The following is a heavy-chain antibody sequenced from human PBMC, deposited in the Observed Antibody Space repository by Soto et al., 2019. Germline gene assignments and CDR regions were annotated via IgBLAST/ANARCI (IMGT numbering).Heavy chain of an antibody. CDR3: AKDRLEPPTEIRYYYYGMDV. D-gene: IGHD1-1*01. V-gene: IGHV3-30*18. J-gene: IGHJ6*02. CDR2: ISYDGSNK. Sequence: QVQLVESGGGVVQPGRSLRLSCAASGFTFSSYGMHWVRQAPGKGLEWVAVISYDGSNKYYADSVKGRFTISRDNSKNTLYLQMNSLRAEETAVYYCAKDRLEPPTEIRYYYYGMDVWGQGTTVTVSS. CDR1: GFTFSSYG.